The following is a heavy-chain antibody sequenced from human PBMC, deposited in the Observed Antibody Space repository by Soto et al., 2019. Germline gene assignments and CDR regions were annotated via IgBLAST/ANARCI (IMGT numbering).Heavy chain of an antibody. J-gene: IGHJ6*02. CDR1: GGSISSSSYY. CDR3: ARSILEWLLGNYYYYGMDV. Sequence: PSETLSLTCTVSGGSISSSSYYWGWIRQPPGKGLEWIGSIYYSGSTYYNPSLKSRVTISVDTSKNQFSLKLSSVTAADTAVYYCARSILEWLLGNYYYYGMDVWGQGTTVTVSS. D-gene: IGHD3-3*01. V-gene: IGHV4-39*01. CDR2: IYYSGST.